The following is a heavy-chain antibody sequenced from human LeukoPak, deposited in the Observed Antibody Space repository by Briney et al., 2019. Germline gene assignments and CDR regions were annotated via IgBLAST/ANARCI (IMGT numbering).Heavy chain of an antibody. V-gene: IGHV3-7*01. CDR3: ERDTDYGGNFDY. J-gene: IGHJ4*02. CDR2: IKQDGSEK. Sequence: GGSLRLSCAASGFIFSSYWMSWVRQAPGKGLEWVANIKQDGSEKYYVDSVKGRFTISRDNAKNSLYLQMNSQRAEDTAGYYCERDTDYGGNFDYWGQGIPVTVSS. D-gene: IGHD4-23*01. CDR1: GFIFSSYW.